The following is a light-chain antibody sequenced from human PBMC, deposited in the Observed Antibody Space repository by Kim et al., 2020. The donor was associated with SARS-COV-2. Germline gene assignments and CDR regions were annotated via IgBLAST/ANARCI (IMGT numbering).Light chain of an antibody. CDR1: SNSVCKQG. CDR2: RNN. Sequence: QTATLTSHGNSNSVCKQGAAWLQQPQGHPPSPQAYRNNCRPSGISERLSASRSGNTASLTITGLQPEDEADYYCSAWDGSLSAWVFGGGTQLSVL. CDR3: SAWDGSLSAWV. J-gene: IGLJ3*02. V-gene: IGLV10-54*01.